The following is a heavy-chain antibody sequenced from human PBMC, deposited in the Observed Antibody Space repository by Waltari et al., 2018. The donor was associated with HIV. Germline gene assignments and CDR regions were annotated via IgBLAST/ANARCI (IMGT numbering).Heavy chain of an antibody. D-gene: IGHD3-16*01. CDR1: AVTSSSYA. V-gene: IGHV1-69*01. J-gene: IGHJ6*02. CDR3: AIGGSTDYYYYGMDV. Sequence: QVQPVQPGAEVKKPGSSAKVTCKANAVTSSSYANNWVREAPGQGLEWMGGIIPIVGTANYAQKFQGRVTITADESTSTAYMELSSLRSEDTAVYYCAIGGSTDYYYYGMDVWGQGTTVTVSS. CDR2: IIPIVGTA.